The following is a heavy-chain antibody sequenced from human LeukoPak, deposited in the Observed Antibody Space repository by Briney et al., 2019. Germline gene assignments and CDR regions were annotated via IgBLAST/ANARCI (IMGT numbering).Heavy chain of an antibody. CDR3: ARDLRDSSGFDY. J-gene: IGHJ4*02. CDR2: IYSGGTT. Sequence: GGSLRLSCAVSGFTVSNNYMNWVRQAPGKGLEWVSVIYSGGTTYYADSVKGRFTISRDNSKNTLYLQMNSLRAEDTAVYYCARDLRDSSGFDYWGQGTLVTVSS. D-gene: IGHD3-22*01. V-gene: IGHV3-53*01. CDR1: GFTVSNNY.